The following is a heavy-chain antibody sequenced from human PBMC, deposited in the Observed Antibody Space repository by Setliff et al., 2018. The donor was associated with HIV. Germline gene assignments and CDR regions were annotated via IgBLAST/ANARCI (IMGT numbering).Heavy chain of an antibody. CDR1: GGSISGYY. V-gene: IGHV4-59*01. D-gene: IGHD6-13*01. J-gene: IGHJ3*02. CDR2: ITYSGST. CDR3: ASHAPYTSSWDAAAFDI. Sequence: AETLSLTCTVSGGSISGYYWSWIRKPPGKGLEWIGYITYSGSTKYNPSLKSRVTISIDTSKNQFSLKLSSVTPADTAVYYCASHAPYTSSWDAAAFDIWRQGTMVTVS.